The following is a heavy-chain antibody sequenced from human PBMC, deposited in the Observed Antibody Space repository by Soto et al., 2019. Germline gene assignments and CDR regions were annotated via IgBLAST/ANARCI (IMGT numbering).Heavy chain of an antibody. D-gene: IGHD5-12*01. CDR1: GGSFSGYY. Sequence: PSETLSLTCAVYGGSFSGYYWSWSRQPPGKGLEWWGEINHSGSTNYNPSLKSRVTISVDTSKNQFSLKLSSVTAADTAVYYCARGGDGYNAGYYWGQGTLVTVSS. J-gene: IGHJ4*02. CDR3: ARGGDGYNAGYY. V-gene: IGHV4-34*01. CDR2: INHSGST.